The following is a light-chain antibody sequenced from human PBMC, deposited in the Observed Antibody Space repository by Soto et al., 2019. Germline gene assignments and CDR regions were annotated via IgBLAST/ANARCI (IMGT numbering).Light chain of an antibody. CDR3: QQSFT. V-gene: IGKV1-5*03. J-gene: IGKJ3*01. CDR1: QSISSW. CDR2: KAS. Sequence: DIQMTQSPSTLSASVGDRVTITCRASQSISSWLAWYQQKPGKAPKLLIYKASTLESGVPSRFSGSGSGTEFTLTISRLQPDDFATYYCQQSFTFGPGTKVYIK.